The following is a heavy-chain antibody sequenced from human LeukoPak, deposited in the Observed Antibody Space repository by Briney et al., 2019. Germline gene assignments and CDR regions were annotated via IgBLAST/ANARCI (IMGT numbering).Heavy chain of an antibody. CDR3: ARVLVPAAMNYYYYMDV. CDR2: IYYSGST. CDR1: GGSISSYY. Sequence: SETLSLTCTVSGGSISSYYWSWIRQPPGKGLEWIGYIYYSGSTNYNPSLKSRVTISVDTSKNQFSLKLSSVTAADTAVYYCARVLVPAAMNYYYYMDVWGKGTTVTVSS. D-gene: IGHD2-2*01. J-gene: IGHJ6*03. V-gene: IGHV4-59*01.